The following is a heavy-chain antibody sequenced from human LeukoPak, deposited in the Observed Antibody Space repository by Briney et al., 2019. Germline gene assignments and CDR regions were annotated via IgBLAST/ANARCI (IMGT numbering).Heavy chain of an antibody. D-gene: IGHD4-17*01. CDR1: GGTFSIYA. J-gene: IGHJ6*02. CDR3: ARGGTTVTTYYYYGMDV. V-gene: IGHV1-69*04. Sequence: SVSVSCTASGGTFSIYAISWVRQAPGQGREWMGRIIPILRIANYAQKFQGRVTITADKSTSTAYMELSSLRSEDTAVYYCARGGTTVTTYYYYGMDVWGQGTTVTVSS. CDR2: IIPILRIA.